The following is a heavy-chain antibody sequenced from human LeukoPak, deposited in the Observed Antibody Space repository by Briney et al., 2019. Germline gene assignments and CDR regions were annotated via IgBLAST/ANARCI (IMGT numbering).Heavy chain of an antibody. J-gene: IGHJ3*02. Sequence: ASVKVSCKASGYTFTSYGISWVRQAPGQGLKWMGWISAYNGNTNYAQKLQGRVTMTTDTSTSTAYMELRSLRSDDTAVYYCARDTYYYDSSGYYYVLEGNAFDIWGQGTMVTVSS. CDR1: GYTFTSYG. CDR2: ISAYNGNT. CDR3: ARDTYYYDSSGYYYVLEGNAFDI. V-gene: IGHV1-18*01. D-gene: IGHD3-22*01.